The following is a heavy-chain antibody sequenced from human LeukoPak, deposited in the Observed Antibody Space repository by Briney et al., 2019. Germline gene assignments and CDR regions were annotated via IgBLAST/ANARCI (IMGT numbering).Heavy chain of an antibody. Sequence: ASVKVSCKASGYTFTGYYMHWVRQAPGQGLEWMGWINPNSGGTNYAQKFQGWVTMTRDTSIGTAYMELSRLRSDDTAVYYCARGGVLYYDSSGYYYDYWGQGTLVTVSS. CDR1: GYTFTGYY. D-gene: IGHD3-22*01. CDR2: INPNSGGT. J-gene: IGHJ4*02. CDR3: ARGGVLYYDSSGYYYDY. V-gene: IGHV1-2*04.